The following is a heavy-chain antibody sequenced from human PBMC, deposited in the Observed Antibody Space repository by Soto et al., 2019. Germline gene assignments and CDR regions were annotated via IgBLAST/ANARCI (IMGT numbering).Heavy chain of an antibody. D-gene: IGHD3-9*01. V-gene: IGHV4-59*08. CDR1: GGSISSYY. CDR2: IYYSEKT. Sequence: QVQLQESGPGLVRPSETLSLTCNVSGGSISSYYWSWIRQPPGKGLEWIGYIYYSEKTDYNPSLKSRVTIAADTSKNQLSLKLTSVTAADTAVYYCARHPFEPWGQGTLVTVSS. J-gene: IGHJ5*02. CDR3: ARHPFEP.